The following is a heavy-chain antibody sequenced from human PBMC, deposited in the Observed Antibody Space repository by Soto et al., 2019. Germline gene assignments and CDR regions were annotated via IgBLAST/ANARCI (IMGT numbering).Heavy chain of an antibody. D-gene: IGHD1-7*01. V-gene: IGHV4-59*02. CDR1: GTSVSSYY. J-gene: IGHJ5*02. Sequence: SETLSLTCSVSGTSVSSYYWSWVRQPPGKGLEWIGYIYYIGAYNYNPSLKSRVTISVDTSKNQFSLKLTSVTAADTAVYYCARTPETRDWLDPWGQGTLVTVSS. CDR3: ARTPETRDWLDP. CDR2: IYYIGAY.